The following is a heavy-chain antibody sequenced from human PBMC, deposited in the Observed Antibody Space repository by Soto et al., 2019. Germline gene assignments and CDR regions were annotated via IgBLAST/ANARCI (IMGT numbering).Heavy chain of an antibody. CDR1: GFTFSSYG. Sequence: GGSLRLSCEASGFTFSSYGMHWVRQAPGKGVEWVAAISYDESNKYYADSVKGRFTISRDNSKNTLYMQMNSLRAEDTAVYYCANGRFGGYYDSSAYYSFDYWGQGTLVTVSS. CDR2: ISYDESNK. J-gene: IGHJ4*02. V-gene: IGHV3-30*18. CDR3: ANGRFGGYYDSSAYYSFDY. D-gene: IGHD3-22*01.